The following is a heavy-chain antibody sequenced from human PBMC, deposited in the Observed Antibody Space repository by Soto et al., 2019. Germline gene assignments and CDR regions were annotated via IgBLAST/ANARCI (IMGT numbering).Heavy chain of an antibody. J-gene: IGHJ4*02. CDR1: GFTFSSYA. CDR3: ARAMGLLWEY. Sequence: QVQLVESGGGVVQPGRSLRLSCAASGFTFSSYAMHWVRQAPGKGLEWVAVISYDGSNKYYADSVKGRFTISRDNSKNTLYLQMNSLRAEHTAVYYCARAMGLLWEYWGQGTLVTVSS. D-gene: IGHD2-21*01. V-gene: IGHV3-30-3*01. CDR2: ISYDGSNK.